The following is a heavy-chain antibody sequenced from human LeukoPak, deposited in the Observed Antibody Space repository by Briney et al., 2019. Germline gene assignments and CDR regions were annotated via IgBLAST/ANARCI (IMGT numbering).Heavy chain of an antibody. CDR3: ARTGAGYYYYMDV. CDR1: GYSISSGYY. CDR2: IYRSGST. J-gene: IGHJ6*03. V-gene: IGHV4-38-2*02. Sequence: SETLSLTCTVSGYSISSGYYWGWIRPPPGKGLEGIGTIYRSGSTYSNPSLRGRVTISVDTSKNQFSLKLSSVTAADTAVYYCARTGAGYYYYMDVWGKGTTVTVSS. D-gene: IGHD1-26*01.